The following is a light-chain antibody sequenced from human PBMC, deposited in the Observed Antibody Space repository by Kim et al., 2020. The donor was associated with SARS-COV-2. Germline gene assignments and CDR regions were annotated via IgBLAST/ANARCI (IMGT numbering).Light chain of an antibody. CDR3: QVWDGNSYHGI. J-gene: IGLJ2*01. CDR2: DDS. CDR1: NNERKN. V-gene: IGLV3-21*03. Sequence: AQGRTATMTWAGGNNERKNVHGYQQRPGQAPVLVIYDDSDRPSGIPERFSGSNSGNTATLTISRVEAGDEADYFCQVWDGNSYHGIFGGGTQLTVL.